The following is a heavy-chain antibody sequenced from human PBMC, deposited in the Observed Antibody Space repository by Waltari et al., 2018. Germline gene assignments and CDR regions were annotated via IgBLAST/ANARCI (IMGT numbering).Heavy chain of an antibody. Sequence: QLQLQESGPGLVKPSETLPLTCTVSGGSISSSSYSWGWIRQPPGTGLEWIGSIYYSGSTYYNPSLKSRVTISVDTSKNQFSLKLSSVTAADTAVYYCARRANYYDSSGYSFLFDYWGQGTLVTVSS. D-gene: IGHD3-22*01. V-gene: IGHV4-39*01. CDR1: GGSISSSSYS. CDR3: ARRANYYDSSGYSFLFDY. CDR2: IYYSGST. J-gene: IGHJ4*02.